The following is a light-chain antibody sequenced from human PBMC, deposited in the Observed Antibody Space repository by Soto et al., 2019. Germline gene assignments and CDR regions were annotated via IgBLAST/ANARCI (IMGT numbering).Light chain of an antibody. J-gene: IGKJ1*01. Sequence: EIVLTQSPGTLSLSPGERSPLSCRASQSVSSSYLAWYQQKPGQAPRLLIYGASSRATGIPDRLSGSGSGTDFTLTISRMEPEDFAVYYCQQYGSSRTFGHGTKVDIK. CDR3: QQYGSSRT. CDR1: QSVSSSY. V-gene: IGKV3-20*01. CDR2: GAS.